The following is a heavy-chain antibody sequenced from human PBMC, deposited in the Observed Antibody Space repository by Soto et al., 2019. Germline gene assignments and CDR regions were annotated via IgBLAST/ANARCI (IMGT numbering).Heavy chain of an antibody. J-gene: IGHJ6*02. CDR3: ARGGYCSGGSCYSAYYYYGMDV. CDR2: INPNSGGT. Sequence: ASVKVSCKASGYTFTGYYMHWVRQAPGQGLEWMGWINPNSGGTNYAQKFQGRVTMTRDTSISTAYMELSRLRSDDTAVYYCARGGYCSGGSCYSAYYYYGMDVWGQGTTDTVSS. CDR1: GYTFTGYY. D-gene: IGHD2-15*01. V-gene: IGHV1-2*02.